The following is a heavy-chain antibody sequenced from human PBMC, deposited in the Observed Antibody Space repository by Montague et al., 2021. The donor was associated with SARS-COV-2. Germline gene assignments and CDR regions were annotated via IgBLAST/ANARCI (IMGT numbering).Heavy chain of an antibody. CDR1: GGSISSSSYY. Sequence: SETPSLTCTVSGGSISSSSYYWGWIRQPPGKGLEWIGGIYYSGSTYYNPSLKSRVTISVDTSKNQFSLKLSSVTAADTAVYYCARDKAEYIVVVPAVPLAYGMDVWGQGTTVTVSS. V-gene: IGHV4-39*07. CDR3: ARDKAEYIVVVPAVPLAYGMDV. CDR2: IYYSGST. D-gene: IGHD2-2*01. J-gene: IGHJ6*02.